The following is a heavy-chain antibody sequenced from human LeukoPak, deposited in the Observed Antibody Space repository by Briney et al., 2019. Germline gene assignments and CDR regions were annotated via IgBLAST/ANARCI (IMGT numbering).Heavy chain of an antibody. D-gene: IGHD3-9*01. J-gene: IGHJ3*02. CDR1: GFSFSSYG. CDR3: AKDQTYRYYDILTGSDAFDI. V-gene: IGHV3-30*02. Sequence: GGSLRLSCAGSGFSFSSYGMHWVRQAPGKGLEWMAFIRSDGSNKYYADSVKGRFTISRDNSKNTLYLQMNSLRAEDTAVYYCAKDQTYRYYDILTGSDAFDIWGQGTMVTVSS. CDR2: IRSDGSNK.